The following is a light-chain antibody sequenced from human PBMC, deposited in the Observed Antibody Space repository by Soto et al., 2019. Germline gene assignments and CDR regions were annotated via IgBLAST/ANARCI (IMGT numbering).Light chain of an antibody. CDR3: SSYTGSSTPYG. J-gene: IGLJ1*01. CDR1: SSDVGGYNY. Sequence: QSALTQPASVSGSPGQSITISCTGTSSDVGGYNYVSWYQQHPGQDPKLMIYEVSNRPSGVSNRFSGSKSVNTASLTISGLQAEDEADYYCSSYTGSSTPYGFGTGTKVTVL. CDR2: EVS. V-gene: IGLV2-14*01.